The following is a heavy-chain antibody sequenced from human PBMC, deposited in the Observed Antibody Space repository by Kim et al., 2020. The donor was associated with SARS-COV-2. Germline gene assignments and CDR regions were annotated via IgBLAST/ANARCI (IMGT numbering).Heavy chain of an antibody. Sequence: GGSLRLSCAASGFTFSSYGMHWVRQAPGKGLEWVAVISYDGSNKYYADSVKGRFTISRDNSKNTLYLQMNSLRAEDTAVYYCAKDLDYYGSGSPYYFDY. CDR1: GFTFSSYG. J-gene: IGHJ4*01. D-gene: IGHD3-10*01. CDR3: AKDLDYYGSGSPYYFDY. CDR2: ISYDGSNK. V-gene: IGHV3-30*18.